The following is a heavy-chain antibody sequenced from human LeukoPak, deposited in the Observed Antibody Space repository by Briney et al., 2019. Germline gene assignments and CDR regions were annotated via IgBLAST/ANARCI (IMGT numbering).Heavy chain of an antibody. D-gene: IGHD3-9*01. V-gene: IGHV1-18*01. CDR1: GYTFTSYG. J-gene: IGHJ4*02. CDR3: ARDGLVLRYFDWSISPGVDY. CDR2: ISAYNGNT. Sequence: GASVKVSCKASGYTFTSYGISWVRQAPGQGLEWMGWISAYNGNTNYAQKLQGRVTMTTDTSTSTAYMELRSLRSDDTAVYYCARDGLVLRYFDWSISPGVDYWGQGTLVTVSS.